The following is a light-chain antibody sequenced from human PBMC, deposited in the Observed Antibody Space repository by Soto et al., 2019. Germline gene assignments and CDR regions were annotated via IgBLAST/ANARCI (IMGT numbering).Light chain of an antibody. Sequence: QSVLTQPASVSGSPGQSITISCTGTSSDVWSYNLVSWYQQHPGKAPKLMIYEGNKRPSGVSNRFSGSKSANTASLTISGLQTEDEADYYCCSYAGTNTFVFGTGTKLTGL. CDR1: SSDVWSYNL. V-gene: IGLV2-23*01. J-gene: IGLJ1*01. CDR2: EGN. CDR3: CSYAGTNTFV.